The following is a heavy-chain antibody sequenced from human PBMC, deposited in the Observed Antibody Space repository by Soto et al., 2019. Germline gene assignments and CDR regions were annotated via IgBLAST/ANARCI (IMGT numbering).Heavy chain of an antibody. D-gene: IGHD6-13*01. CDR1: GFTFSSYG. CDR2: ISYDGSNK. J-gene: IGHJ4*02. V-gene: IGHV3-30*18. Sequence: GGSLRLSCAASGFTFSSYGMHWVRQAPGKGLEWVAVISYDGSNKYYADSVKGRFTISRDNSKNTLYLQMNSLRAEDTAVYYCAKEVNDIAAADLGYFDYWGQGTLVTVSS. CDR3: AKEVNDIAAADLGYFDY.